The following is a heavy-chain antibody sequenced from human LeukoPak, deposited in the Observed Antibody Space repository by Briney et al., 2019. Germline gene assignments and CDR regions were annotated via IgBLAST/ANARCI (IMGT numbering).Heavy chain of an antibody. Sequence: SETLSLTCTVSGGSISSSSYYWVWIRQPPGKGLEWIGSIYYSGSTYYNPSLKSRVTISVDTSKNQFSLKLSSVTAADTAVYYCARGAGYCSSTSCYTYFDYWGQGTLVTVSS. J-gene: IGHJ4*02. V-gene: IGHV4-39*07. CDR3: ARGAGYCSSTSCYTYFDY. D-gene: IGHD2-2*02. CDR2: IYYSGST. CDR1: GGSISSSSYY.